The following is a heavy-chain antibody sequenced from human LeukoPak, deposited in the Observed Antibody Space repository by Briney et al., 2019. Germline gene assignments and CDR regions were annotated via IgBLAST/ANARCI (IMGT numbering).Heavy chain of an antibody. CDR1: GRSISSYY. Sequence: PSDTLSLTCTVSGRSISSYYWTWIRQPPGKGLEWIGYIYYTGSTNYNPSLKSRVTISVDTSKNQFSLNLISVTAADTAVYYCARTAANEMAPLIWGPGTLVTVSS. J-gene: IGHJ4*02. CDR2: IYYTGST. CDR3: ARTAANEMAPLI. D-gene: IGHD5-24*01. V-gene: IGHV4-59*07.